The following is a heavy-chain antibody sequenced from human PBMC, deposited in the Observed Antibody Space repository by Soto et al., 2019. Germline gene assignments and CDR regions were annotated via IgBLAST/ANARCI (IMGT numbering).Heavy chain of an antibody. D-gene: IGHD3-22*01. CDR3: ARGVHYDSSGFYYFY. V-gene: IGHV1-69*13. Sequence: SVKVSCKASGGTFSSYAIDWVRQAPGQGLEWMGGIIPIFGTANYAQKFQGRITITADESTSTAYMELRSLRSEDTAVYYCARGVHYDSSGFYYFYWGQGTLVTVSS. CDR1: GGTFSSYA. CDR2: IIPIFGTA. J-gene: IGHJ4*02.